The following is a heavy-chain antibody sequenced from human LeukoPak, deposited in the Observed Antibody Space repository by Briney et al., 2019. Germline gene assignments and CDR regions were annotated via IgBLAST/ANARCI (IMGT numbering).Heavy chain of an antibody. CDR1: GFTFSSYS. D-gene: IGHD5-18*01. CDR2: ISSSSSTI. CDR3: ARDRGGYTYSHDY. J-gene: IGHJ4*02. V-gene: IGHV3-48*04. Sequence: GGSLRLSCAASGFTFSSYSMNWVRQAPGKGLEWVSYISSSSSTIYYADSVKGRFTISRDNAKNSLYLQMNSLRAEDTAVYYCARDRGGYTYSHDYWAQGTLVTVSS.